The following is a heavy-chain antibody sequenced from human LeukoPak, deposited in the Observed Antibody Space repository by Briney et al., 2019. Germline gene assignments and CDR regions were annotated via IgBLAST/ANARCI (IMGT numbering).Heavy chain of an antibody. CDR1: GYSISSGYY. V-gene: IGHV4-38-2*02. CDR2: IYHSGST. D-gene: IGHD5-24*01. CDR3: ARESRWLQFGDAFDI. Sequence: SETLSLTCTVSGYSISSGYYWGWIRQPPGKGLEWIGSIYHSGSTYYNPSLKSRVTISVDTSKNQFSLKLSSVTAADTAVYYCARESRWLQFGDAFDIWGQGTMVTVSS. J-gene: IGHJ3*02.